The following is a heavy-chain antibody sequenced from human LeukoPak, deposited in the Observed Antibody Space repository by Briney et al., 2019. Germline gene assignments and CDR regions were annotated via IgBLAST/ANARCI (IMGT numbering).Heavy chain of an antibody. CDR2: INTNTGNP. V-gene: IGHV7-4-1*02. J-gene: IGHJ4*02. CDR1: GYTFTTYP. D-gene: IGHD3-3*01. Sequence: ASVKVSCKASGYTFTTYPMIWVRQAPGQGLEWMGWINTNTGNPTYAQGFTGRFVFSLDTSVSTAYLQISSLKADDTAVYYCARVRDYDFWSGPEFYFDYWGQGTLVTVSS. CDR3: ARVRDYDFWSGPEFYFDY.